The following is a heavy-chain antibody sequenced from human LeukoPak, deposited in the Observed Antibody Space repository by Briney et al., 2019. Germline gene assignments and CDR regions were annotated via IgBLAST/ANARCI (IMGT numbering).Heavy chain of an antibody. V-gene: IGHV3-21*01. Sequence: GGSLKLSCAASGFTFSSYSMNWVRQAPGKGLEWVSSISSSSSYIYYADSVKGRFTISRDNAKNSLYLQMNSLRAEDTAVYYCARSYGDPAPFDHWGQGTLVTVSS. CDR3: ARSYGDPAPFDH. CDR1: GFTFSSYS. CDR2: ISSSSSYI. D-gene: IGHD4-17*01. J-gene: IGHJ4*02.